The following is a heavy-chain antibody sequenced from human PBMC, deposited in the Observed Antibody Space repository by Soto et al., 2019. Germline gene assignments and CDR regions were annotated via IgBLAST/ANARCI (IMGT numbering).Heavy chain of an antibody. CDR1: GYTFTSYD. V-gene: IGHV1-8*01. CDR3: ARERGASSPFDY. Sequence: QVQLVQSGAEVKKPGASVKVSCKASGYTFTSYDINWVRQATGQGLEWMGWMNPNSGNTGYAQKFQGRVTMTRNTSIRTAYMGVSSLRSEDTAVYYWARERGASSPFDYWGQGTLVTVSS. J-gene: IGHJ4*02. D-gene: IGHD6-19*01. CDR2: MNPNSGNT.